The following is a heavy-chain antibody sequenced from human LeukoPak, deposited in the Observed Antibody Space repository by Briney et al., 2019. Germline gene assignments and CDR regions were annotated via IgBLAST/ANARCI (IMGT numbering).Heavy chain of an antibody. CDR3: ARQTGSGLFILP. J-gene: IGHJ4*02. CDR2: IYYSGNT. Sequence: GSLRLSCAASGFTFSSYAMSWIRQPPGKGLEWIGSIYYSGNTYYNASLKSQVSISIDTPKNQFSLRLTSVTAADTAVYYCARQTGSGLFILPGGQGTLVTVSS. V-gene: IGHV4-39*01. CDR1: GFTFSSYA. D-gene: IGHD3/OR15-3a*01.